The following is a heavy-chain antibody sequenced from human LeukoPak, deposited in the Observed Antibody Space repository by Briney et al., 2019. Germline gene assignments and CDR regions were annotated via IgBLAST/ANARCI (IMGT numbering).Heavy chain of an antibody. CDR1: GFTFSSYS. V-gene: IGHV3-21*04. J-gene: IGHJ3*02. CDR2: ISSSSSYI. D-gene: IGHD3-10*01. Sequence: PGGSLRLSCAASGFTFSSYSMNWVREAPGKGREWVSSISSSSSYIYYADSVKVRFTISRDNAKNSLYLQMNSLRAEDMALYYCARDIAVRGVIIGDAFDIWGQGTMVTVSS. CDR3: ARDIAVRGVIIGDAFDI.